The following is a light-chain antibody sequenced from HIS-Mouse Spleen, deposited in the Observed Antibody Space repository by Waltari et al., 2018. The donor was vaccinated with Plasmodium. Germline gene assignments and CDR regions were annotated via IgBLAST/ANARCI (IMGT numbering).Light chain of an antibody. CDR2: ECS. CDR3: CSYAGSSTFVV. CDR1: SSDVGSYNL. Sequence: QSALTQPASVSGSPGQSITISCTGTSSDVGSYNLVSWYQQHPGKTPKLMIYECSKRLSWVYNRLSGSKSGNTASLTIAGLQAEDEADYYCCSYAGSSTFVVFGGGTKLTVL. V-gene: IGLV2-23*03. J-gene: IGLJ2*01.